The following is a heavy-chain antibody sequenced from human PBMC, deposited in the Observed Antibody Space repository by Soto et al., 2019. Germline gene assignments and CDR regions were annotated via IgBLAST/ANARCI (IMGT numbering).Heavy chain of an antibody. J-gene: IGHJ4*02. CDR2: ISYDGGNE. D-gene: IGHD1-26*01. CDR1: GFTFSSYG. V-gene: IGHV3-30*18. Sequence: QVQLVQSGGGVVQPGRSLRLSCAGSGFTFSSYGIHWVRQAPSKGLEWVALISYDGGNEKYTESVKDRFTISRDDSHNVAYLQMSSLRTEDTAMYYCAKDRYSGTYPTDFDYWGQGSLVTVSS. CDR3: AKDRYSGTYPTDFDY.